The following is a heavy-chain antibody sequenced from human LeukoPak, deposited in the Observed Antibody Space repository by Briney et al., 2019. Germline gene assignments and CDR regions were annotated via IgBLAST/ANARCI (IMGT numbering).Heavy chain of an antibody. V-gene: IGHV4-34*01. Sequence: SETLSLTCAVYGGSFSGYYWSWIRQPPGKGLEWIGEINHSGSTNYNPSLKSRVTISVDTSKNQFSLKLSSVTAADTAVYYRARARGYYYDSSGSDYWGQGTLVTVSS. CDR2: INHSGST. CDR1: GGSFSGYY. D-gene: IGHD3-22*01. CDR3: ARARGYYYDSSGSDY. J-gene: IGHJ4*02.